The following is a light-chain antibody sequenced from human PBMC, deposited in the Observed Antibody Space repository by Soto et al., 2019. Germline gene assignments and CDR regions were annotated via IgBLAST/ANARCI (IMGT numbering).Light chain of an antibody. CDR2: DNN. CDR3: QSYDSSLSGSV. J-gene: IGLJ3*02. CDR1: SSNIGAGYD. Sequence: QLVLTQPPSVSGAPGQRVTISCTGSSSNIGAGYDVHWYQQLPGTAPKLLIYDNNDRPSGVPDRFSGSKSGTSASLAITGLQAEDEADYYCQSYDSSLSGSVFGGGTQLTV. V-gene: IGLV1-40*01.